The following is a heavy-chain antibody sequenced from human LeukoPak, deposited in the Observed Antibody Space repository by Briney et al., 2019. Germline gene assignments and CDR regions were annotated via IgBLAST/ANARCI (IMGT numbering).Heavy chain of an antibody. Sequence: PGQSLRLSCTTSGFAFDDFAMSWVRQPAGKGLKWVGFIRRRAYGGAAEYAASVKGRFIISRDDSKGIAYLQMNSLKTEDTAVYYCSRNGLVDFDYWGQGSRVIVSP. CDR2: IRRRAYGGAA. J-gene: IGHJ4*02. V-gene: IGHV3-49*04. CDR1: GFAFDDFA. CDR3: SRNGLVDFDY.